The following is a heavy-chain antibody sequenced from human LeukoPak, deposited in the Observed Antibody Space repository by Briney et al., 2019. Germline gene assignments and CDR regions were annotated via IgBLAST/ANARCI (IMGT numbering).Heavy chain of an antibody. D-gene: IGHD2-15*01. CDR1: GFTFSSYS. V-gene: IGHV3-21*01. Sequence: GGSLRLSCAASGFTFSSYSMNWVRQVPGKGLEWVSSISSSSSYTYYADSVKGRFTISRDNAKNSLYLQMNSLRAEDTAVYYCARSSGGSCCYFDYWGQGTLVTVSS. CDR2: ISSSSSYT. J-gene: IGHJ4*02. CDR3: ARSSGGSCCYFDY.